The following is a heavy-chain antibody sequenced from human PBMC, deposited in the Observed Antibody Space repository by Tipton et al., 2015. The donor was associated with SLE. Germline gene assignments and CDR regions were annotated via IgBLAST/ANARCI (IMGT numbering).Heavy chain of an antibody. V-gene: IGHV4-59*12. CDR3: AGDASYYDILGGPYYFDS. CDR1: GGSISSYY. Sequence: TLSLTCTVSGGSISSYYWSWIRQPPGKGLEWIGFIYYSGSTNYNPSPKSRVTISVDTSKNQFSLKLSSVTAADTAVYYCAGDASYYDILGGPYYFDSWGQGTLVTVSS. D-gene: IGHD3-9*01. CDR2: IYYSGST. J-gene: IGHJ4*02.